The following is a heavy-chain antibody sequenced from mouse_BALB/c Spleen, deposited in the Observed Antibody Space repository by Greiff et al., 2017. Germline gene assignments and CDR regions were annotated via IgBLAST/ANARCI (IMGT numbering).Heavy chain of an antibody. CDR1: GYTFTSYW. Sequence: VQLQQPGAELVKPGASVKLSCKASGYTFTSYWMHWVKQRPGQGLEWIGEINPSNGRTNYNEKFKSKATLTVDKSSSTAYMQLSSLTSEDSAVYYCATGTWGFAYWGQGTLVTVSA. D-gene: IGHD4-1*01. J-gene: IGHJ3*01. CDR2: INPSNGRT. V-gene: IGHV1S81*02. CDR3: ATGTWGFAY.